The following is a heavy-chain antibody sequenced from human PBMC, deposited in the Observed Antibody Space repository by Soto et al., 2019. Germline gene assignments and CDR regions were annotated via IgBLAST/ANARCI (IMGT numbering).Heavy chain of an antibody. Sequence: PGGSLRLSCAASGFTFTNYAMSWVRQAPGRGLDWVSTISGSGAYTYYADSVKGRFTISRDVSKNMLYLHMNSLGADDTAVYYCAKGGYSYVEQYFDYWGQGSLVTVSS. V-gene: IGHV3-23*01. CDR2: ISGSGAYT. J-gene: IGHJ4*02. D-gene: IGHD5-18*01. CDR1: GFTFTNYA. CDR3: AKGGYSYVEQYFDY.